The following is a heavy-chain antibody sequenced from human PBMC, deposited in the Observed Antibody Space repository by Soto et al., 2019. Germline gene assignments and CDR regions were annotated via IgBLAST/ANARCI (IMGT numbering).Heavy chain of an antibody. CDR1: GFTSGSYA. CDR2: IGTAGDT. V-gene: IGHV3-13*01. CDR3: ASVLYVHWNESFYYYYGMDV. Sequence: TGGPLRLSCAASGFTSGSYAMHWVIKTKRKRLEWVSAIGTAGDTYYPGSVKGRFTISRENAKNSLYFQMNSLRAEDTAVYYCASVLYVHWNESFYYYYGMDVWGQGPTVTVSS. J-gene: IGHJ6*02. D-gene: IGHD1-1*01.